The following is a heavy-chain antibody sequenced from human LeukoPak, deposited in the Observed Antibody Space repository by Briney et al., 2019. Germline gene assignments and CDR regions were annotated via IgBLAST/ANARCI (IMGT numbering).Heavy chain of an antibody. CDR1: GFTFSSYS. D-gene: IGHD3-10*01. V-gene: IGHV3-21*01. J-gene: IGHJ3*02. CDR2: ISISSSYI. CDR3: ASTTITMVRGVRIDAFDI. Sequence: GGSLRLSCAASGFTFSSYSMNGVRQAPGKGLEWVSSISISSSYIYYADSVKGRFTISRDNAKNSLYLQMNSLRAKDMAVYYCASTTITMVRGVRIDAFDIWGQGTMVTVSS.